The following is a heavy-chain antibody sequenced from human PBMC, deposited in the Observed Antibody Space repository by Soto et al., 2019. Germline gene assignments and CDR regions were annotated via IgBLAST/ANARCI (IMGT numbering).Heavy chain of an antibody. CDR1: GYTFTSYG. D-gene: IGHD3-3*01. CDR2: ISAYNGNT. V-gene: IGHV1-18*04. J-gene: IGHJ6*02. Sequence: ASVKVSCKASGYTFTSYGISWVRQAPGQGLEWMGWISAYNGNTNYAQKLQGRVTMTTDTSTSTAYMELRSLRSDDTAVYYCARGLLGTIFRVVLHDPYGMDVWGQGTTVT. CDR3: ARGLLGTIFRVVLHDPYGMDV.